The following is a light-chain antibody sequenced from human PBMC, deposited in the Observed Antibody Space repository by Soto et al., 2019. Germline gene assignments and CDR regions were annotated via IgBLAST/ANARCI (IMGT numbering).Light chain of an antibody. Sequence: DIQMTQSPSTLSASVGDRVTITCRASQSVSSWLAWYQQKPGKAPKLLIFDASSLESGVPSRFSGSGSGTDFTLTISSLQPDDFATYYCQQYSSSATFGQGTKVDI. CDR2: DAS. CDR1: QSVSSW. J-gene: IGKJ1*01. V-gene: IGKV1-5*01. CDR3: QQYSSSAT.